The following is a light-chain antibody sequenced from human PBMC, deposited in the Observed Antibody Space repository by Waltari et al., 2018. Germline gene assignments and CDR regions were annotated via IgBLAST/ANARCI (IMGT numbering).Light chain of an antibody. CDR2: DVI. V-gene: IGLV2-11*01. J-gene: IGLJ1*01. CDR3: CSYAGSASYV. Sequence: QYALTQPRSVSGSPGQSVTIPCTGTSSDVGGYNYVSWYQQHPGKAPKLMIYDVIKRPSGVPHRFSGSKSGNTASRTISGLQAEDEADYYCCSYAGSASYVFGTGTKVTVL. CDR1: SSDVGGYNY.